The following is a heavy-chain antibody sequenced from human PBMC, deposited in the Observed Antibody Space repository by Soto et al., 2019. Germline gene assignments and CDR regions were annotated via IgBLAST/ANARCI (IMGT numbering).Heavy chain of an antibody. D-gene: IGHD6-19*01. CDR3: AREVASSGQDPNAEYFQH. CDR2: IWYDGSNK. CDR1: GFTFSSYG. V-gene: IGHV3-33*01. Sequence: QVQLVESGGGVVQPGRSLRLSCAASGFTFSSYGMHWVRQAPGKGLEWVAVIWYDGSNKYYADSVKGRFTISRDNSKNTLYLQMNSLRAEDTAVYYCAREVASSGQDPNAEYFQHWGQGTLVTVSS. J-gene: IGHJ1*01.